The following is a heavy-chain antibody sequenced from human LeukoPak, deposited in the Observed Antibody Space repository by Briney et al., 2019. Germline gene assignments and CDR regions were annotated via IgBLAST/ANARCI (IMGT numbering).Heavy chain of an antibody. CDR3: ARADYYTPLYYYYYMDV. J-gene: IGHJ6*03. CDR1: GGSISSSSYY. CDR2: IYYSGST. Sequence: SETLSLTCTVSGGSISSSSYYWGWIRQPPGKGLEWIGSIYYSGSTYYNPSLKSRVTISVDTSKNQFSLKLSSVTAADTAVYYCARADYYTPLYYYYYMDVWGKGTTVTVSS. D-gene: IGHD2-2*02. V-gene: IGHV4-39*07.